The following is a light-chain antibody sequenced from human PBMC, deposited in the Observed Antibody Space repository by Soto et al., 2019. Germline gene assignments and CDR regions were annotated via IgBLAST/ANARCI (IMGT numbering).Light chain of an antibody. V-gene: IGKV1-5*03. Sequence: DIQMTQSPSTLSGSVGDRVTITCRASQTISSWLSWYQQKPGKAPKLLXYKASTLKSGVPSRYRGSGSGTEFTLTISSLQPDDFAPYYCQHYNSYSEAFGQGTKVDIK. CDR1: QTISSW. J-gene: IGKJ1*01. CDR3: QHYNSYSEA. CDR2: KAS.